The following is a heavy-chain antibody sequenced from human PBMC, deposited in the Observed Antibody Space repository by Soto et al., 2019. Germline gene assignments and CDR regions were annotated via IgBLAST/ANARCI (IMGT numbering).Heavy chain of an antibody. V-gene: IGHV4-59*08. CDR1: GGSISGYY. J-gene: IGHJ6*02. D-gene: IGHD3-10*01. CDR2: IYNIGST. CDR3: AGQPTAGSYYDLGSYYYYYAMDV. Sequence: SETLSLTCTVSGGSISGYYWSWLRQPPGKGLEWIGYIYNIGSTNYNPSLRSRVTMSIDTSQEQFSLKLSSVTATDTAVYYCAGQPTAGSYYDLGSYYYYYAMDVWGQGTTVTVSS.